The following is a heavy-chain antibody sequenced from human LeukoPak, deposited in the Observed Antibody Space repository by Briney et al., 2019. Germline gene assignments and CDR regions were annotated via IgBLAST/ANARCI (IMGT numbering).Heavy chain of an antibody. Sequence: GGSLRLSCAASEFTFSNYAMSWVRQAPGKGLEWVSGITSSGGSTYYADSVKGRFTISRDNSKNTLYLQMNSLTAEDTAVYYCAKNRVAAQGYWGQGTLVTVSS. J-gene: IGHJ4*02. D-gene: IGHD6-6*01. CDR2: ITSSGGST. CDR3: AKNRVAAQGY. V-gene: IGHV3-23*01. CDR1: EFTFSNYA.